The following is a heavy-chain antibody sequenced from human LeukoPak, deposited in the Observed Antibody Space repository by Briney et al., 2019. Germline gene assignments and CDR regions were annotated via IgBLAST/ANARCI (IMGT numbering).Heavy chain of an antibody. V-gene: IGHV6-1*01. Sequence: SQTLSLTCAIISGDSVSTNSAAWNWIRQSPSRGLEWLGRTYYRSKWYNDYAVSVKSRITINPDTSKNQLSLQLNSVTPEDTAVCYCVRDGWRGFDYWGQGTLVTVSS. CDR1: GDSVSTNSAA. CDR3: VRDGWRGFDY. D-gene: IGHD6-19*01. CDR2: TYYRSKWYN. J-gene: IGHJ4*02.